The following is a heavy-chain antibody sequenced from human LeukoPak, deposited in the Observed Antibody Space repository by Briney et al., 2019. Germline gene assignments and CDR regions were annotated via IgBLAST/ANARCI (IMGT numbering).Heavy chain of an antibody. D-gene: IGHD3-10*01. CDR3: AKGRGQGFDY. J-gene: IGHJ4*02. Sequence: PGGSLRLSCAASGFTVSSNYMSWVRQAPGKGLEWVSGISGSGGSTHYADSVKGRFTISRDNFKNTLYLQMNTLRAEDTAVYYCAKGRGQGFDYWGQGTLVTVSS. CDR1: GFTVSSNY. V-gene: IGHV3-23*01. CDR2: ISGSGGST.